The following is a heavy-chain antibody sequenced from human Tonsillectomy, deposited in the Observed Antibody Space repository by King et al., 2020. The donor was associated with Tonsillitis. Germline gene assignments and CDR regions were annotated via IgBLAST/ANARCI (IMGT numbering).Heavy chain of an antibody. CDR3: AKEEVGFDY. V-gene: IGHV3-30*18. J-gene: IGHJ4*02. CDR2: IAYDGSNK. CDR1: GFTFSSYG. Sequence: HVQLVESGGGVVQPGRSLRLSCAASGFTFSSYGMHWVRHAPGKGLEWVAVIAYDGSNKKYADSVKGRFTISRDNSKNTLYLQMNSLRVEDTAVYYCAKEEVGFDYWGQGTLVTVSS.